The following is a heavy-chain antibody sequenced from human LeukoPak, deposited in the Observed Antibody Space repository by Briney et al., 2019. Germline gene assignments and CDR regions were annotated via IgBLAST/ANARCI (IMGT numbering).Heavy chain of an antibody. D-gene: IGHD4-23*01. J-gene: IGHJ1*01. Sequence: GGSLRLSCAASGFTFSSYAMHWVRQAPGKGLEWVTFIRYDGSNKYYADSVKGRFTISRDNSKNTLYLQMNSLRAEDTAVYYCAKGSTVANSGYFQHWGQGTLVTVSS. CDR2: IRYDGSNK. V-gene: IGHV3-30*02. CDR3: AKGSTVANSGYFQH. CDR1: GFTFSSYA.